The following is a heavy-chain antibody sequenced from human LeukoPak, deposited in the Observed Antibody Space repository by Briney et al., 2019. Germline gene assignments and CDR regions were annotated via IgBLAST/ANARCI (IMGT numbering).Heavy chain of an antibody. CDR1: GYSFTSYW. Sequence: GESLKISCKGSGYSFTSYWIGWVRQMPGKGLEWMGIIYPGDSDTRYSPSFQGQVTISADKSISTAYLQWSSLKASDTAMYYCARTGGKGAVAAYIDYWGQGTLVTVSS. D-gene: IGHD6-19*01. J-gene: IGHJ4*02. CDR2: IYPGDSDT. V-gene: IGHV5-51*01. CDR3: ARTGGKGAVAAYIDY.